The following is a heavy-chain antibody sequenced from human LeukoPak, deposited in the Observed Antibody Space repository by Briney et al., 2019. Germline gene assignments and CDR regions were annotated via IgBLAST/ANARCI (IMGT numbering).Heavy chain of an antibody. CDR2: IYCSGST. Sequence: SETLSLTCTVSGGSISSYYWTWIRQPPGKGLEWIGYIYCSGSTNYNPSLKSRVTMSVDTSKNQFSLKLSSVTAADTAVYYCASWGSRFGYWGQGTLVTVSS. CDR3: ASWGSRFGY. CDR1: GGSISSYY. J-gene: IGHJ4*02. V-gene: IGHV4-59*08. D-gene: IGHD2-15*01.